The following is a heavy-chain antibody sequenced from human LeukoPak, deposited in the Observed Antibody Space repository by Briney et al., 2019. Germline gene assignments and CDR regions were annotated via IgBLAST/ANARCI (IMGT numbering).Heavy chain of an antibody. CDR3: ATSSGSYYY. V-gene: IGHV4-34*01. Sequence: SETLSLTCAVYGGSFSGYYWSWIRQPPGKGLEWIGEINHSGSTNYNPSLKSRVTISVDTSKNQFSLKLTSVTAADTAVYYCATSSGSYYYWGQGTLVTVSS. CDR2: INHSGST. D-gene: IGHD1-26*01. J-gene: IGHJ4*02. CDR1: GGSFSGYY.